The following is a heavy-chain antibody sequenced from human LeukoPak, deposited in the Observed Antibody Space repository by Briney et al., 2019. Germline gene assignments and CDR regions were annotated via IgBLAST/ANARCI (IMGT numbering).Heavy chain of an antibody. CDR3: ARAPPGSLEPLDY. CDR1: GGTFSSNS. Sequence: ASVKVSCTASGGTFSSNSISWVRQAPGQGLEWMGGIIPIFGTANYAQKFQGRVTITTDESTSTAYMELSSLRSEDTAVYYCARAPPGSLEPLDYWGQGTLVTVSS. CDR2: IIPIFGTA. J-gene: IGHJ4*02. D-gene: IGHD3-3*01. V-gene: IGHV1-69*05.